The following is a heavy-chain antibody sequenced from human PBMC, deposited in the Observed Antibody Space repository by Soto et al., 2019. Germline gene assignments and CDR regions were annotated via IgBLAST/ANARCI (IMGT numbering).Heavy chain of an antibody. V-gene: IGHV3-23*01. Sequence: GGSLRLSCGASGFTFSNYGMTWVRQAPGKGLEWVSSITASSGATYYPDSVKGRFTISRDSSQNTLYLQMNSLRVDDMAIYFCAKNQWELLHWGQGTLVTVSS. CDR2: ITASSGAT. CDR3: AKNQWELLH. J-gene: IGHJ4*02. D-gene: IGHD1-26*01. CDR1: GFTFSNYG.